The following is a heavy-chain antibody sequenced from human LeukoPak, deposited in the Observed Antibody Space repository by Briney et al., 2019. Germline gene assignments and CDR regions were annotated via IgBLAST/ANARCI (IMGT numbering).Heavy chain of an antibody. Sequence: SETLSLTCTVSGGSISSDSYYWGWIRQPPGKGLEWIGYMYHTGTSYYNPSLKSRVTISVDTSKNQFSLKLSSVTAEDTAVYYCARHFGWVGGNVDYWGQGTQVTVSS. CDR2: MYHTGTS. V-gene: IGHV4-39*01. D-gene: IGHD3-9*01. CDR1: GGSISSDSYY. J-gene: IGHJ4*02. CDR3: ARHFGWVGGNVDY.